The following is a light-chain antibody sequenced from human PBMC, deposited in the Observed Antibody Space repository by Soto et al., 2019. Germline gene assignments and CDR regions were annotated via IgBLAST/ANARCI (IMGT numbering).Light chain of an antibody. Sequence: QSVVTQPPSVSGAPGQRVTISCTGSSSNIGAGYDVHWYQQLPGTAPKLLIYGNSNRPSGVPDRFSGSKSGTSASLAITGLQAEDAAHYFCQFYDSSLSGSVFGGGTKVTVL. CDR3: QFYDSSLSGSV. CDR1: SSNIGAGYD. CDR2: GNS. J-gene: IGLJ3*02. V-gene: IGLV1-40*01.